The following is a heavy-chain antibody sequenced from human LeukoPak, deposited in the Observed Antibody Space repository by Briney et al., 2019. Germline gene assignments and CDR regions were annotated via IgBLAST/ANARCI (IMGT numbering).Heavy chain of an antibody. CDR2: IKEDGSDK. CDR3: VRDGIRDIPRIITIRSDY. CDR1: AFTFSSYR. Sequence: GGSLRLSCAASAFTFSSYRMTWVRQAPGKGLEWVAPIKEDGSDKYYVDSVRGRFTISRDNAENSLYMQMNRLRAEDTALYYCVRDGIRDIPRIITIRSDYWGQGTLVTVSS. D-gene: IGHD3-22*01. J-gene: IGHJ4*02. V-gene: IGHV3-7*05.